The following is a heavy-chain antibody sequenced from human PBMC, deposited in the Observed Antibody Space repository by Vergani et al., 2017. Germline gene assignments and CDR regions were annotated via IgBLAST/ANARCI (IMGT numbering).Heavy chain of an antibody. J-gene: IGHJ6*02. CDR1: GFTFSDYY. V-gene: IGHV3-11*04. D-gene: IGHD3-10*01. CDR2: ISSSGSTK. CDR3: ARDSSAGFGELGRPYYYYGMDV. Sequence: QVQLVESGGGLVKPGGSLRLSCAASGFTFSDYYMSWIRQAPGKGLEWVSYISSSGSTKYYADSVKGRFTISRDNAKNSLYLQMNSLRAEDTAVYYCARDSSAGFGELGRPYYYYGMDVWGQGTTVTVSS.